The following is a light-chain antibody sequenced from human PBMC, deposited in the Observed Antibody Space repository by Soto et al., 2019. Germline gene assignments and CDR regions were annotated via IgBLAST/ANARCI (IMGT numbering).Light chain of an antibody. CDR1: NSDIESYNL. Sequence: QSALTQPASVSGSPGQSITISCTGSNSDIESYNLVSWYQQHPGKAPKLMIYEGSERPSGVSDRFSGSKSGNTASLTISGLQAEDEADYHCCSYAGSSTLVFGGGTQLTVL. J-gene: IGLJ2*01. V-gene: IGLV2-23*01. CDR3: CSYAGSSTLV. CDR2: EGS.